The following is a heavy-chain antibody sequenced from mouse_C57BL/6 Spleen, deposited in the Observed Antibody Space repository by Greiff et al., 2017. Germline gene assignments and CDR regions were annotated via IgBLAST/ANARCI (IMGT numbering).Heavy chain of an antibody. CDR3: ASRHDGYYVAMDY. D-gene: IGHD2-3*01. CDR2: IYPGDGDT. CDR1: GYAFSSYW. V-gene: IGHV1-80*01. Sequence: VKLMESGAELVKPGASVKISCKASGYAFSSYWMNWVKQRPGKGLEWIGQIYPGDGDTNYNGKFKGKATLTADKSSSTAYMQLSSLTSEDSAVYFCASRHDGYYVAMDYWGQGTSVTVSS. J-gene: IGHJ4*01.